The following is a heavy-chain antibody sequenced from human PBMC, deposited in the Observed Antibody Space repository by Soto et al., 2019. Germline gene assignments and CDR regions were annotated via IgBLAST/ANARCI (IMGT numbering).Heavy chain of an antibody. Sequence: KPSETLSLTCTVSGGSISSSSYYWGWIRQPPGKGLEWIGSIYYSGSTYYNPSLKSRVTISVDTSKNQFSLKLSSVTAADTAVYYCARQNRDGYNLGWFDPWGQGTLVTVSS. D-gene: IGHD5-12*01. CDR3: ARQNRDGYNLGWFDP. J-gene: IGHJ5*02. CDR1: GGSISSSSYY. CDR2: IYYSGST. V-gene: IGHV4-39*01.